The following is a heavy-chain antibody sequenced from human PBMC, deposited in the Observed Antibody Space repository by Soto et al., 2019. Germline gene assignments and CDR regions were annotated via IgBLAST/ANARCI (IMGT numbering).Heavy chain of an antibody. V-gene: IGHV6-1*01. CDR3: PRAVGFGAVAGTYYYGMDV. CDR2: TYYRSKWYN. J-gene: IGHJ6*02. CDR1: GDSVSSNSAA. Sequence: SQTLSLTCAISGDSVSSNSAAWNWIRQSPSRGLEWLGRTYYRSKWYNDYAVSVKSRITINPDTSKNQFSLQLNSVTPEDTAVYYCPRAVGFGAVAGTYYYGMDVWGQGTTVTVSS. D-gene: IGHD6-19*01.